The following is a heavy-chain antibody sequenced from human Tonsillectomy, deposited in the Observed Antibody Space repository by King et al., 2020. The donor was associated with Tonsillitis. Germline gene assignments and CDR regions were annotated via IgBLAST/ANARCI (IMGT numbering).Heavy chain of an antibody. Sequence: QLQLVESGPGLGKPSGALSLTCAVSGGSIRSSNWWSWVRQPPGEGLEWIWEIYHTGRPNYNPSPKSRVAISVDNSKNQFSLELTSVTAADTAVYYCARSPNYYDSSGYSWAFDMWGQGTMVTVSS. CDR3: ARSPNYYDSSGYSWAFDM. J-gene: IGHJ3*02. V-gene: IGHV4-4*02. CDR2: IYHTGRP. D-gene: IGHD3-22*01. CDR1: GGSIRSSNW.